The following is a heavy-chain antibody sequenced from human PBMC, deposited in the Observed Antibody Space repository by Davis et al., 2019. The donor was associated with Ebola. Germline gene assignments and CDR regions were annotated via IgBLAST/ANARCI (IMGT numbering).Heavy chain of an antibody. CDR2: PYYNGSP. Sequence: PSETLSLTCSVSGASISGVSHYWGWIRQPPGKGLEWLGSPYYNGSPYYNPALKGRVTISVDASKDQFSLELTSVTAADTAVYYCARLDGIAVVIKPFWGQGILVTVSS. J-gene: IGHJ4*02. V-gene: IGHV4-39*01. CDR1: GASISGVSHY. CDR3: ARLDGIAVVIKPF. D-gene: IGHD3-22*01.